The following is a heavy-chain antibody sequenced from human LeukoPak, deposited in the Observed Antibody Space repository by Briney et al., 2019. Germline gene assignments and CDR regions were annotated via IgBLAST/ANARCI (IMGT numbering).Heavy chain of an antibody. Sequence: SVKVSCKASGYTFTDYYMHWVRQAPGQGLEWMGGIIPIFGTANYAQKFQGRVTITADESTSTAYMELSSLRSEDTAVYYCARVPYCSSTSCYLNYYYYMDVWGKGTTVTVSS. CDR3: ARVPYCSSTSCYLNYYYYMDV. CDR1: GYTFTDYY. CDR2: IIPIFGTA. D-gene: IGHD2-2*01. J-gene: IGHJ6*03. V-gene: IGHV1-69*13.